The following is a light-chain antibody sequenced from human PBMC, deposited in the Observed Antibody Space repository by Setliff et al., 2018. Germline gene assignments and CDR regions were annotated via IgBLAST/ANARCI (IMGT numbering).Light chain of an antibody. CDR2: NVS. CDR1: SSDVGSYDL. Sequence: PVSVSGSPGQSITISCSGTSSDVGSYDLVSWYQQHPGKAPKLIIYNVSGRPSGVSHRFSGSKSDNTASLTISGLQAEDEADYYCNAYTSRSTYVFGSGTKVTVL. CDR3: NAYTSRSTYV. J-gene: IGLJ1*01. V-gene: IGLV2-14*03.